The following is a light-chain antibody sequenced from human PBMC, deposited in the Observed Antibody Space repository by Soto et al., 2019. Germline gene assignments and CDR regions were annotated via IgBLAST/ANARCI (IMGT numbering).Light chain of an antibody. CDR3: QEAHTVPFT. J-gene: IGKJ3*01. CDR1: RDINTW. Sequence: DIQMTQSPSSVSASVGDRVTITCRASRDINTWLAWYQQKPGKAPKLLISAASSLQSGVPSRFIGSGSGTDFTLTISSLQPEDFATYYCQEAHTVPFTFGPGTKVDV. V-gene: IGKV1-12*01. CDR2: AAS.